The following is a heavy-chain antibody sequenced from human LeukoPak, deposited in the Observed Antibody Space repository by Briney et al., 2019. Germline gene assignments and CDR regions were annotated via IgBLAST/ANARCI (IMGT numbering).Heavy chain of an antibody. CDR2: IYPDDSNT. D-gene: IGHD3-3*01. Sequence: GESLHISCKGSGYSFTNYWIGWVRQMPGKGLEWMGIIYPDDSNTKYSPSFQGLVTISGDKSISTAYLQWSSLKASDTAMYYCARKSITIFGVPRGWFDPWGQGTLVTVSS. V-gene: IGHV5-51*01. CDR3: ARKSITIFGVPRGWFDP. J-gene: IGHJ5*02. CDR1: GYSFTNYW.